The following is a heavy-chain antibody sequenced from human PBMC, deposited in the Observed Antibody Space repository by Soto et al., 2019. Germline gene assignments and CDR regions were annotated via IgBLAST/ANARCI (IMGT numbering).Heavy chain of an antibody. J-gene: IGHJ5*02. D-gene: IGHD3-3*01. Sequence: QVQLVESGGGVVQPGDSLRLSCAASGFMFSGYGMHWIRQAPGKGLEWVAVISHDGSEKYYGDSVKGRCTVSRDNSNNTLCVQSDSLRAEDTAVYYCAKLVGGVKAMGAPGDWRDPWGQGTLVTVSS. CDR1: GFMFSGYG. CDR3: AKLVGGVKAMGAPGDWRDP. CDR2: ISHDGSEK. V-gene: IGHV3-30*18.